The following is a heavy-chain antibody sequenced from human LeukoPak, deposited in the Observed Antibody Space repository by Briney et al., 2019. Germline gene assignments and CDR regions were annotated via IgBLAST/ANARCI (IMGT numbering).Heavy chain of an antibody. CDR1: GFTFSRYV. CDR2: ISDSGFTT. D-gene: IGHD2-21*01. V-gene: IGHV3-23*01. CDR3: AEEGENYAFDI. J-gene: IGHJ3*02. Sequence: PGGSLRLSCAASGFTFSRYVMSWVRQAPGKGLEWVSGISDSGFTTYYPDSVKGRFTISRDNSKNTLYLQMNSLRAEDTAIYYCAEEGENYAFDIWGQGTMVTVSS.